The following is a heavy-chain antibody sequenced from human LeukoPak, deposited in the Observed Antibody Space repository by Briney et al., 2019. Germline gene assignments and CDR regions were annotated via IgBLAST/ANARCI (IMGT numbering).Heavy chain of an antibody. D-gene: IGHD3-9*01. CDR3: ARDQTYYDILTGYYKKYYYYYMDV. Sequence: GGSLRLSCAASGFTFSDYYMSWIRQAPGKRLEWVSYISSRGSTIYYAVSVKGRFTISRDNAKNSLYLQMNSLRAEDTAVYYCARDQTYYDILTGYYKKYYYYYMDVWGKGTTVTVSS. J-gene: IGHJ6*03. V-gene: IGHV3-11*01. CDR1: GFTFSDYY. CDR2: ISSRGSTI.